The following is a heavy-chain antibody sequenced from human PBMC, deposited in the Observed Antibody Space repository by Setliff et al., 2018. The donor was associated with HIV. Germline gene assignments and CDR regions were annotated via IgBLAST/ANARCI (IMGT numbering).Heavy chain of an antibody. J-gene: IGHJ3*02. V-gene: IGHV1-69*05. Sequence: SVKVSCKASGGTFSSYVISWVRQAPGQGPEWMGGIIPMYGVANYAQKFQGRVTITTDESTSTAYMELSSLRSEDTAVYYCTGPRGDEAFDIWGQGTKVTVSS. CDR1: GGTFSSYV. CDR2: IIPMYGVA. CDR3: TGPRGDEAFDI. D-gene: IGHD3-10*01.